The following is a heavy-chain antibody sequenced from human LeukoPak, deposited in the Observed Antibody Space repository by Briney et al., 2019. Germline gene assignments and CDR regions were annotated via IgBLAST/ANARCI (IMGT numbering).Heavy chain of an antibody. CDR1: GYTFTSYG. D-gene: IGHD3-10*01. CDR3: ARDGTYYYGSGKKLYYGMDV. CDR2: ISAYNGNT. J-gene: IGHJ6*02. Sequence: ASVKVSCKASGYTFTSYGISWVRQAPGQGLEWMGWISAYNGNTNYAQELQGRVTMTTDTSTSTAYMELRSLRSDDTAVYYCARDGTYYYGSGKKLYYGMDVWGQGTTVTVSS. V-gene: IGHV1-18*01.